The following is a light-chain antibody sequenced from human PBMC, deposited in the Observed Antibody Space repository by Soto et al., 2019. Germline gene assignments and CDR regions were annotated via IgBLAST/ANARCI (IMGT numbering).Light chain of an antibody. CDR1: QSITTL. V-gene: IGKV1-5*01. J-gene: IGKJ4*02. CDR3: QQYSTYPLT. CDR2: DAS. Sequence: DVQMTESPSTPSASIGDRVTITCRASQSITTLVAWYLQKPGKSPQILIYDASKLEPGGPSRLSDAGSGMEFAHTVSSLRPDDFTSYYTQQYSTYPLTFGGGTKVAIK.